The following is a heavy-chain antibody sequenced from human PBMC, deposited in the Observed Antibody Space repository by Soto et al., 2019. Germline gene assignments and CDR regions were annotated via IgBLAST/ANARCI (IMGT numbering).Heavy chain of an antibody. J-gene: IGHJ6*02. V-gene: IGHV3-23*01. CDR1: GFTFSVYA. CDR3: ASLGVGDWANYYYYYGMDV. D-gene: IGHD2-21*02. Sequence: EVQLLESGGGFVQPGGSLRLSCAATGFTFSVYAMTWVRQAPGKGLEWVSAVTANGGSTYSADSVKGRFTISRDNSKNTLFLPMTSLRAEDTAVYYCASLGVGDWANYYYYYGMDVWGQGTTVTVSS. CDR2: VTANGGST.